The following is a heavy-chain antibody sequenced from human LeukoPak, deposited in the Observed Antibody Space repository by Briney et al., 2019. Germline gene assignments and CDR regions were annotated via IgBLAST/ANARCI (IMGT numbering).Heavy chain of an antibody. CDR1: GGSISSYS. CDR2: IYDSGNS. J-gene: IGHJ4*02. V-gene: IGHV4-59*08. D-gene: IGHD5-24*01. CDR3: ARHKGGEMATLDY. Sequence: PSETLSLTCTVSGGSISSYSWSWIRQPPGKGLEWIGYIYDSGNSNYNPSLKSRVTISGDTSKNQFSLKLTSVTAADTAVYYCARHKGGEMATLDYWGQGTLVTVSS.